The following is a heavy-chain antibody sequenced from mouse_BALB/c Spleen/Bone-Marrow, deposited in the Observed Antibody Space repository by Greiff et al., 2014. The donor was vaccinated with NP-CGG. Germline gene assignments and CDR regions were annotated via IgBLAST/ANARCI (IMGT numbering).Heavy chain of an antibody. D-gene: IGHD1-2*01. J-gene: IGHJ2*01. Sequence: QVQLQQSGAELVKPGASVKLSCKASGYTFTSFWTHWVKLRPGQGFEWIGEINPSNGRTNYNEKFKRKATLTVDKSSSTAYMQLSSLTSEDSAVYYCTNYGYDWGRGTTLTVSS. CDR1: GYTFTSFW. V-gene: IGHV1S81*02. CDR2: INPSNGRT. CDR3: TNYGYD.